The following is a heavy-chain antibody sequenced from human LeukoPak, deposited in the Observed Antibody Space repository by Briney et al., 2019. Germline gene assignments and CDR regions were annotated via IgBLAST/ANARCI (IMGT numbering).Heavy chain of an antibody. J-gene: IGHJ4*02. CDR1: GFTFSSYD. V-gene: IGHV3-13*01. D-gene: IGHD5-18*01. Sequence: GGSLRLSCAASGFTFSSYDMHWVRQATGKGLEWVSGIGTAGDTYYVGSVKGRLTISRENAKNSLYLQMNSLRAGDTAVYYCTTEYYSNGYNNWGQGTLVIVSS. CDR2: IGTAGDT. CDR3: TTEYYSNGYNN.